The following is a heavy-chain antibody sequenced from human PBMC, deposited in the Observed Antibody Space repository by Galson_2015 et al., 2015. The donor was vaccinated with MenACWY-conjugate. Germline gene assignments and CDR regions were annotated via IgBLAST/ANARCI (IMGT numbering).Heavy chain of an antibody. J-gene: IGHJ4*02. D-gene: IGHD1-26*01. CDR3: ARPRRTGAGATDFDY. Sequence: ETLSLTCTVSGGFISSSGYYWGWLRQPPGKGLEWIGGIYSGGSTYYNPSLKSRVTISADTSKNHFSLNLSSVTAADTALYFCARPRRTGAGATDFDYWGQGTLVTVSS. CDR2: IYSGGST. CDR1: GGFISSSGYY. V-gene: IGHV4-39*02.